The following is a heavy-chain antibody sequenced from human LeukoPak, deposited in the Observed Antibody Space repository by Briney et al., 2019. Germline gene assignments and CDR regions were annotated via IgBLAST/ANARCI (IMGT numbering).Heavy chain of an antibody. Sequence: PSETLSLTCAVYGGSFSGYYWSWIRQPPGKGLEWIGEINHSGSTNYNPSLKSRVTISVDTSKNQFSLKLSSVTAADTAVYYCARGRREATVTTTTRDYWGQGTLVTVSS. CDR1: GGSFSGYY. D-gene: IGHD4-17*01. CDR2: INHSGST. CDR3: ARGRREATVTTTTRDY. J-gene: IGHJ4*02. V-gene: IGHV4-34*01.